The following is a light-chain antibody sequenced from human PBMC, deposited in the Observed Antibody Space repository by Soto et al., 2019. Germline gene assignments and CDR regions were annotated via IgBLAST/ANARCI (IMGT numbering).Light chain of an antibody. Sequence: EVVMTQSPATVSVSPGERTSLSCRASQSIGTNLGWYQQKPGQAPRLLISKTSTRATGVPARFSVSGSGTEFTLAISSLQSEDIAVYDCQQYAGWPLTFGGGTKVDIK. CDR3: QQYAGWPLT. CDR2: KTS. CDR1: QSIGTN. J-gene: IGKJ4*01. V-gene: IGKV3-15*01.